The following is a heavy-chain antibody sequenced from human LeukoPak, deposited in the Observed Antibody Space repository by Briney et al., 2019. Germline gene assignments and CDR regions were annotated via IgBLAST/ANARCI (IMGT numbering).Heavy chain of an antibody. Sequence: GGSLRLSCAASGFTPKPNHLRWVRHAPEKGLEGVVISYGGSNKYYADSVKGRFTISRDNSKNTLYLQMNSLRAEDTAIYYCAREDGYNPNQGFDYWGQGTLVTVSS. CDR2: ISYGGSNK. V-gene: IGHV3-30*03. D-gene: IGHD5-24*01. J-gene: IGHJ4*02. CDR3: AREDGYNPNQGFDY. CDR1: GFTPKPNH.